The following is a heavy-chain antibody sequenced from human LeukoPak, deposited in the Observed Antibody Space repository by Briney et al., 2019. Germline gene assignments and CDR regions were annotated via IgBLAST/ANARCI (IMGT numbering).Heavy chain of an antibody. Sequence: ASVKFSCKASGYTFTGNYMHWVRQAPGQGLEWMGWINPNSGGTNYAQKFQGRVTITRDTSISTAYMELSRLIFDDTAVYYCARGDSGYDHFYHMDVWGKGTTVTISS. CDR1: GYTFTGNY. V-gene: IGHV1-2*02. CDR2: INPNSGGT. D-gene: IGHD5-12*01. J-gene: IGHJ6*03. CDR3: ARGDSGYDHFYHMDV.